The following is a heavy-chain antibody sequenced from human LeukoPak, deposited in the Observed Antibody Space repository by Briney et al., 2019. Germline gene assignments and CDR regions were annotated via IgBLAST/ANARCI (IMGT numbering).Heavy chain of an antibody. CDR2: ISGGGGST. D-gene: IGHD3-22*01. Sequence: PGGSLRLSCAASGFTFSRYVMSWVGQAPGKGLEWVSGISGGGGSTYYADSVKGRFTISRDNSRNTLYLQMNSLRAEDTAVYYCAKDPPTDYYDSSGYYFSYWGQGTLVTVSS. CDR3: AKDPPTDYYDSSGYYFSY. J-gene: IGHJ4*02. CDR1: GFTFSRYV. V-gene: IGHV3-23*01.